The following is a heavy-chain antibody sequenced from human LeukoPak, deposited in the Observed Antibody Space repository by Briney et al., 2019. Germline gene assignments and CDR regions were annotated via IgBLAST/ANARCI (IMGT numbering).Heavy chain of an antibody. CDR2: IYYSGST. CDR3: ARGIYYDSSGYVN. Sequence: SETLSLTCTVSGGSISSSSYYWGWIRQPPGKGLEWIGSIYYSGSTYYNPSLKSRITISVDTSKNQFSLKLSSVTAADTAVYYCARGIYYDSSGYVNWGQGTLVTVSS. J-gene: IGHJ4*02. V-gene: IGHV4-39*07. CDR1: GGSISSSSYY. D-gene: IGHD3-22*01.